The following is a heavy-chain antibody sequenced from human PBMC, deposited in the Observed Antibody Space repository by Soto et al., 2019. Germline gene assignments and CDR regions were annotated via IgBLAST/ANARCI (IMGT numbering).Heavy chain of an antibody. CDR1: GYTVTGDS. D-gene: IGHD5-12*01. J-gene: IGHJ4*02. CDR3: ARDPRGYSGYDDFYFDY. CDR2: INPNSSGT. Sequence: ASLMTSCKASGYTVTGDSLHVLRHAPEQGLEWMGWINPNSSGTNYAQKFQGRVTMTRDTSISTAYMELSRLRSDDTAVYYCARDPRGYSGYDDFYFDYWGQGTLVTVSS. V-gene: IGHV1-2*02.